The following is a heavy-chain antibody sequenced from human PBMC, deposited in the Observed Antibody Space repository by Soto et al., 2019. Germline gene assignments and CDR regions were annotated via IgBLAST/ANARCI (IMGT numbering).Heavy chain of an antibody. J-gene: IGHJ4*02. V-gene: IGHV1-3*01. CDR3: ALGGYCSGGSCYPLGVDY. CDR2: INAGNGNT. CDR1: GYTFTSYA. D-gene: IGHD2-15*01. Sequence: QVQLVQSGAEVKKPGASVKVSCTASGYTFTSYAMHLVRQAPGQRLEWMGWINAGNGNTKYSQKFQGRVTITRDTSASTAYMELSSLRSEDTAVYYCALGGYCSGGSCYPLGVDYWGQGTLVTVSS.